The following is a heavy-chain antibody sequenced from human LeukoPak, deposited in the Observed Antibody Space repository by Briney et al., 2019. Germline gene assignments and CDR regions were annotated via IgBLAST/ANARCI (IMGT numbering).Heavy chain of an antibody. CDR2: IYYSGST. CDR1: GGSISSSSYY. D-gene: IGHD6-19*01. V-gene: IGHV4-39*07. CDR3: ARGGPNSSGFHYYYYGMDV. J-gene: IGHJ6*02. Sequence: SETLSLTCTVSGGSISSSSYYWGWIRQPPGKGLEWIGSIYYSGSTYYNPSLKSRVTISVDTSKNQFSLKLSSVTAADTAVYYCARGGPNSSGFHYYYYGMDVWGQGTTVTVSS.